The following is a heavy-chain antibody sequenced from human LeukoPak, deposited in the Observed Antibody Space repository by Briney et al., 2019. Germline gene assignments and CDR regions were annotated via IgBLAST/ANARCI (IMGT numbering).Heavy chain of an antibody. J-gene: IGHJ5*02. Sequence: GGSLRLSCAASGFTFSIYEMNWVRQAPGKGLEWVSYISSSGSTIYYADSVKGRFTISRDNAKNSLYLQMNSLRAEDTAVYYCARDSQPYCTNGICYTKYNWFDPWGQGTLVTVSS. CDR1: GFTFSIYE. V-gene: IGHV3-48*03. CDR2: ISSSGSTI. D-gene: IGHD2-8*01. CDR3: ARDSQPYCTNGICYTKYNWFDP.